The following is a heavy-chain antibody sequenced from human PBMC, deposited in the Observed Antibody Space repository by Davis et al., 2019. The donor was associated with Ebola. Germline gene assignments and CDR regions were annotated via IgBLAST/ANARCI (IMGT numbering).Heavy chain of an antibody. D-gene: IGHD3/OR15-3a*01. Sequence: SETLSLTCIVSGGSITSYYWSWIRQPAGKGLEWIGRIYGGGSTTYNPSLDSRITISADMSKNQFSLRLSSVTAADTAVYYCARGNFRSLDWLPGGWFDPWGQGTLVTVSS. J-gene: IGHJ5*02. CDR3: ARGNFRSLDWLPGGWFDP. CDR1: GGSITSYY. V-gene: IGHV4-4*07. CDR2: IYGGGST.